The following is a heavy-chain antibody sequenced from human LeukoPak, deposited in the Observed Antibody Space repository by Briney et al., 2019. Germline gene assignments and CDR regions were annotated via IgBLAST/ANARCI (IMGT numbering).Heavy chain of an antibody. J-gene: IGHJ3*02. V-gene: IGHV5-51*01. CDR3: ASWGYSSGCYDAFDI. D-gene: IGHD6-19*01. Sequence: GESLKISCKGSGYSFTSYWLGGVRQIPGKGLEGMGIIYPGDSDTRYSPSFQGQVTISANKSISTAYLQWSSLKASDTAMYYCASWGYSSGCYDAFDIWGQGTMVTVSS. CDR2: IYPGDSDT. CDR1: GYSFTSYW.